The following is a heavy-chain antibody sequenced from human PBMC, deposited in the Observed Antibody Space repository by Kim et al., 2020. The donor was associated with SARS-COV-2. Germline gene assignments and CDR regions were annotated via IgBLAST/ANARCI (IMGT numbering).Heavy chain of an antibody. CDR3: ARDGTGTTVLDY. D-gene: IGHD1-7*01. J-gene: IGHJ4*02. V-gene: IGHV4-31*02. Sequence: YYNPSLKSRVTISVDTSKNQFSLKLSSVTAADTAVYYCARDGTGTTVLDYWGQGTLVTVSS.